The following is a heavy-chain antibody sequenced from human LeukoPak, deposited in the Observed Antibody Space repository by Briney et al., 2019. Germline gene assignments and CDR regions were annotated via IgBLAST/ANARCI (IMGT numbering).Heavy chain of an antibody. J-gene: IGHJ4*02. CDR3: ARDLGYCSSTSCSVIDY. V-gene: IGHV1-2*06. CDR1: GYTFTGYY. Sequence: ASVKDSCKASGYTFTGYYMHWVRQAPGQGLEWMGRINPNSGGTNYAQKFQGRVTMTRDTSISTAYMELSRLRSDDTAVYYCARDLGYCSSTSCSVIDYWGQGTLVTVSS. D-gene: IGHD2-2*01. CDR2: INPNSGGT.